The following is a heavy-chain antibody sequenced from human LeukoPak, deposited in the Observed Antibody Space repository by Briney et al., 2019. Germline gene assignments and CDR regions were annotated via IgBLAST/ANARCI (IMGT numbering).Heavy chain of an antibody. CDR1: GESFSGYY. J-gene: IGHJ4*02. Sequence: SETLSLTCAVYGESFSGYYWSWIRQPPGKGLEWIGEINHSGSTNYNPSLKSRVTISVDTSKNQFSLKLSSVTAADTAVYYCARDSIVVRGVFDYWGQGTLVTVSS. V-gene: IGHV4-34*01. CDR3: ARDSIVVRGVFDY. D-gene: IGHD3-10*01. CDR2: INHSGST.